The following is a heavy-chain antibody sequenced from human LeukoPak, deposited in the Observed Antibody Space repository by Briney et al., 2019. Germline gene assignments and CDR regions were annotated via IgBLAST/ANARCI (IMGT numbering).Heavy chain of an antibody. V-gene: IGHV3-66*04. Sequence: GGSLRLSCAASGFTVGSNYMSWVHQAPGKGLEWVSIIYRGGSTNYADSVKGRFTISRDTSKNTLYLQMNSLRAEDTAVYYCARLSANSSAYFFDYWGQGTLISLSS. CDR1: GFTVGSNY. J-gene: IGHJ4*02. CDR3: ARLSANSSAYFFDY. D-gene: IGHD3-22*01. CDR2: IYRGGST.